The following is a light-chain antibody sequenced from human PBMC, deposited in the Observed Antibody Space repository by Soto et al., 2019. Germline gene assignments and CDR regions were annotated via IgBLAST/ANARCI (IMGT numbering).Light chain of an antibody. CDR3: CAYVCSSIVV. CDR1: SSDVGYYTY. J-gene: IGLJ1*01. CDR2: DVS. Sequence: QSALTQPRSVSGSPGQSVTISCTGTSSDVGYYTYVSWYQQYPGKAPKLMIYDVSGRPSGVPDRFSGSKSGNTASLTMSGLQAEDEAYYYCCAYVCSSIVVFGTGTKVTVL. V-gene: IGLV2-11*01.